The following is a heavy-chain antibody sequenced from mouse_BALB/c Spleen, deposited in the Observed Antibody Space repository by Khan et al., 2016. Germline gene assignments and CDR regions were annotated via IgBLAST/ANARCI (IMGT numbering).Heavy chain of an antibody. Sequence: QVQLKQSGPGLVQPSQSLSITCTVSGFSLTSYGVHWVRQSPGKGLEWLGGIWSGGGTDYNAAFISRLSTSKDNSKSQVFLKLNSLQADDTAIYYCVRKWDYWGQGTTLTVSS. CDR1: GFSLTSYG. CDR2: IWSGGGT. J-gene: IGHJ2*01. CDR3: VRKWDY. V-gene: IGHV2-2-2*01.